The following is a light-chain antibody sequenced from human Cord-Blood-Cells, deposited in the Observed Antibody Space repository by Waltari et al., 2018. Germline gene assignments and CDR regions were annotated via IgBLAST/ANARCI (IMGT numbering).Light chain of an antibody. Sequence: QSVLTQPPSVSAAPGQKVTISCSGSSSHIGNNYVSWYQQPPGTAPKLLIYENNKRPSGIPDRFSGSKSGTSATLGITGLQTGDEADYYCGTWDSSLSAVVFGGGTKLTVL. CDR2: ENN. CDR3: GTWDSSLSAVV. V-gene: IGLV1-51*02. J-gene: IGLJ2*01. CDR1: SSHIGNNY.